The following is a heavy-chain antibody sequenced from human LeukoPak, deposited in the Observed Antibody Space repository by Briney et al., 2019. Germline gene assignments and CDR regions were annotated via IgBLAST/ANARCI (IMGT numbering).Heavy chain of an antibody. J-gene: IGHJ4*02. Sequence: ASVKVSCKVSGYTLTELSMHWVRQAPGKGLEWMGGFDPEDGETIYAQKFQGRVTMTEDTSTDTAYMELSSLRSEDTAVYYCATGPMGYYDSSGYYRFDYWGQGTLVTVSS. V-gene: IGHV1-24*01. CDR2: FDPEDGET. CDR1: GYTLTELS. D-gene: IGHD3-22*01. CDR3: ATGPMGYYDSSGYYRFDY.